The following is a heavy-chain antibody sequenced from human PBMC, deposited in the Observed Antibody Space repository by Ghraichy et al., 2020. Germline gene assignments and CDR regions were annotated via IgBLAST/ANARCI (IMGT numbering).Heavy chain of an antibody. CDR3: ARDLDSSGWLAY. CDR2: FDAGNANS. D-gene: IGHD6-19*01. CDR1: GYTFTNYA. Sequence: ASVKVSCKASGYTFTNYAIHWVRQAPGQRLEWMGWFDAGNANSKHSQKFQGRVTITRDTSASTAYMELSSLRYEDTAVYYCARDLDSSGWLAYWGQGTLVTVSS. J-gene: IGHJ4*02. V-gene: IGHV1-3*01.